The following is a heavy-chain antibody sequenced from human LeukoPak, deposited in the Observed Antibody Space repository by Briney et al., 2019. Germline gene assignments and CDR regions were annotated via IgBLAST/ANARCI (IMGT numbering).Heavy chain of an antibody. CDR2: IHYSGST. D-gene: IGHD2-15*01. V-gene: IGHV4-59*08. CDR3: ARQGYSRGYFSLDY. CDR1: GVSISSDY. J-gene: IGHJ4*02. Sequence: SETLSLTCTVSGVSISSDYWNWIRQPPGKGLEWIGYIHYSGSTFYNPSLKSRVTISVDSSKNQFSLQLSSVTAADTAVYYCARQGYSRGYFSLDYWGQGTLSPSPQ.